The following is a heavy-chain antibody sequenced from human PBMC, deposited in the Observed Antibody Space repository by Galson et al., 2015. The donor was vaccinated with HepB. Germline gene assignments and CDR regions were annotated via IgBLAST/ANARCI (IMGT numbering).Heavy chain of an antibody. Sequence: SVKVSCKVSGYTLTKLSMHWVRQAPGKGLEWMGGFDPEDGETIYAQKFQGRVTMTEDTSTDTAYMELSSLRSEDTAVYYCATPRRTGEYFDWSLDYWGQGTLVTVSS. CDR3: ATPRRTGEYFDWSLDY. J-gene: IGHJ4*02. CDR1: GYTLTKLS. CDR2: FDPEDGET. D-gene: IGHD3-9*01. V-gene: IGHV1-24*01.